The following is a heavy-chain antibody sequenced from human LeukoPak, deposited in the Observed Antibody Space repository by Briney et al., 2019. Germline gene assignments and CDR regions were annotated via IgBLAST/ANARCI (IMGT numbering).Heavy chain of an antibody. V-gene: IGHV3-9*01. D-gene: IGHD5-24*01. J-gene: IGHJ4*02. CDR2: ISWNSGSI. Sequence: PGRSLRLSCAASGFTFDDYAMHWVRHAPGKGLEWVSGISWNSGSIGYADSVKGRFTISRDNAKNSLYLQMNSLRAEDTALYYCAKSAVEMALSFDYWGQGTLVTVSS. CDR3: AKSAVEMALSFDY. CDR1: GFTFDDYA.